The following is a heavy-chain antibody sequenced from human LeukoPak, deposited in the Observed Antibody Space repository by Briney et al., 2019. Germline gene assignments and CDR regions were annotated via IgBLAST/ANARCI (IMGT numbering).Heavy chain of an antibody. CDR2: ISDRSTYT. V-gene: IGHV3-11*06. Sequence: GGSLRLSCAASGFTFSGFYMSWIRQTPGRGLEWVSYISDRSTYTNYADSVKGRFTISRDNAGNSLYLQMSSLRAEDTAVYYCVRERRYCSGSSCSNWFDPWGQGTLVTVSS. CDR3: VRERRYCSGSSCSNWFDP. J-gene: IGHJ5*02. CDR1: GFTFSGFY. D-gene: IGHD2-15*01.